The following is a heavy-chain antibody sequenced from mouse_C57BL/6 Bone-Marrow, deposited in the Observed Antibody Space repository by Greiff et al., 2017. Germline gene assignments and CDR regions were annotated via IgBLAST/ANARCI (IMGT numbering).Heavy chain of an antibody. CDR2: IYPGNSDT. J-gene: IGHJ1*03. CDR1: GYTFTSYW. Sequence: EVQLQQSGTVLARPGASVKMSCKPSGYTFTSYWMHWVKQRPGQGLEWIGAIYPGNSDTSYNQKFKGKAKLTAVTSASTAYMELSSLTNEDSAVYYCTRSRDGYYPYWYFDVWGTGTTGTVSS. D-gene: IGHD2-3*01. CDR3: TRSRDGYYPYWYFDV. V-gene: IGHV1-5*01.